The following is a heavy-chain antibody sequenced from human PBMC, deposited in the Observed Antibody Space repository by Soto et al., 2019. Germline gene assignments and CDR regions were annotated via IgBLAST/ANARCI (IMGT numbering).Heavy chain of an antibody. CDR3: VRALGLVGAHNALDY. D-gene: IGHD1-26*01. V-gene: IGHV4-34*01. J-gene: IGHJ4*02. CDR1: GGSFSGYY. Sequence: PSETLSLTCAVYGGSFSGYYWTWIRQPPGKGLEWIGEINHSGSTNYTPSLKSRVTISVDTSKNQFSLKPSSVTAADTAVYYGVRALGLVGAHNALDYWGQGILVTVSS. CDR2: INHSGST.